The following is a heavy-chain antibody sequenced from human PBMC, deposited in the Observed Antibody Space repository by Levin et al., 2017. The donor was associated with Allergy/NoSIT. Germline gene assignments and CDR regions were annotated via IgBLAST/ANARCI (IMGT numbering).Heavy chain of an antibody. CDR1: GGSISSYY. CDR3: ARDLVGAHAFDI. CDR2: IYYSGST. Sequence: ESLKISCTVSGGSISSYYWSWIRQPPGKGLEWIGYIYYSGSTNYNPSLKSRVTISVDTSKNQFSLKLSSVTAADTAVYYCARDLVGAHAFDIWGQGTMVTVSS. D-gene: IGHD1-26*01. J-gene: IGHJ3*02. V-gene: IGHV4-59*01.